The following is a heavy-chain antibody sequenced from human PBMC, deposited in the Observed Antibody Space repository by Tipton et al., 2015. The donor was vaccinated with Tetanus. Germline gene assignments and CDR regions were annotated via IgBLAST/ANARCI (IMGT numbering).Heavy chain of an antibody. V-gene: IGHV3-7*03. D-gene: IGHD3-10*01. CDR1: GFDFRSDW. Sequence: SLRPSCAASGFDFRSDWMTWIRQAPGKGLEWVANIKQDGNEKYHVDSVKGRFTISRDNGRNLLYLQMNSLRVEDTAVYYCARDPHTIRTGNHRGFDYWGQGTKVTVSS. CDR3: ARDPHTIRTGNHRGFDY. CDR2: IKQDGNEK. J-gene: IGHJ4*02.